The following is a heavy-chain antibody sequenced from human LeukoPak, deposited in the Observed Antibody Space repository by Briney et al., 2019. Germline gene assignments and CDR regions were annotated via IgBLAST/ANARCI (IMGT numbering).Heavy chain of an antibody. CDR2: ISAYNGNT. D-gene: IGHD3-3*01. Sequence: ASVKVSCKASGYTFTSYGISWVRQAPGQGLEWMGWISAYNGNTNYAQKLQGRVTMTTDTSTSTTYMELRSLRSDDTAVYYCARGGSYYDFWSGLDVWGQGTTVTVSS. CDR1: GYTFTSYG. J-gene: IGHJ6*02. CDR3: ARGGSYYDFWSGLDV. V-gene: IGHV1-18*01.